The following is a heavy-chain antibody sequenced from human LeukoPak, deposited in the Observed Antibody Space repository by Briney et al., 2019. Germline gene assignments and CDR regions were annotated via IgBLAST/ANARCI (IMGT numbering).Heavy chain of an antibody. J-gene: IGHJ4*02. CDR3: ARIAGTVGGRPGDDY. CDR2: IYYSGST. CDR1: GGSISSYY. Sequence: SETLSLTCTVSGGSISSYYWSWIRQPPGKGLEWIGYIYYSGSTNYNPSLKSRVTISVDTSKNQFSLKLRSVTAADTAVYYCARIAGTVGGRPGDDYWGQGTLVTVSS. D-gene: IGHD6-13*01. V-gene: IGHV4-59*01.